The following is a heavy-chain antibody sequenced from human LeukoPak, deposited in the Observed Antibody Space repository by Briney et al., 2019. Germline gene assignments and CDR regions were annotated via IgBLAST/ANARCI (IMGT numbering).Heavy chain of an antibody. Sequence: PSETLSLTCTVSGGFISTYYWSWIRLPAGKGLEWIGRIYTSGSTDYNPSLKSRVTISVDKSKNQFSLKLSSVTAADTAIYYCARDNAFDIWGQGTMVTVSS. V-gene: IGHV4-4*07. CDR3: ARDNAFDI. CDR2: IYTSGST. J-gene: IGHJ3*02. CDR1: GGFISTYY.